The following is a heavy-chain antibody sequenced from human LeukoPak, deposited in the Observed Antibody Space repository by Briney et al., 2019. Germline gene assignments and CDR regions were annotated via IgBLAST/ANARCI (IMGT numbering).Heavy chain of an antibody. D-gene: IGHD1-20*01. Sequence: GASVKVSCKASGYTFTGYYMHWVRQAPGQGLEWMGWINPNSGGTNYAQKFQGGVTMTRDTSISTAYMELSRLRSDDTAVYYCARDRSVTGTVDYWGQGTLVTVSS. V-gene: IGHV1-2*02. CDR3: ARDRSVTGTVDY. J-gene: IGHJ4*02. CDR1: GYTFTGYY. CDR2: INPNSGGT.